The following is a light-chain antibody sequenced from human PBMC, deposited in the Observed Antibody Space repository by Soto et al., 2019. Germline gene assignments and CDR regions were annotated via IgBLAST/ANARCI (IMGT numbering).Light chain of an antibody. J-gene: IGLJ1*01. Sequence: QSALTQPASVSGSPGQSITISCTGTSSDVGGYDYVSWYQQHPGKAPKLMIYEVSHRPSGVSNRFSGSKSGNTASLTISGLLADDEADYYCSSYTSSHYVFGTGTKLTVL. CDR2: EVS. CDR3: SSYTSSHYV. CDR1: SSDVGGYDY. V-gene: IGLV2-14*01.